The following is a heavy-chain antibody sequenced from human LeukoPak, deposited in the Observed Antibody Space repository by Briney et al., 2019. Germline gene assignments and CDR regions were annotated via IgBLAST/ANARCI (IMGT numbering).Heavy chain of an antibody. Sequence: GASLRLSCAASGFTFSSYAMSWVRQAPGKGLEWVSAISGSGGSTYYADSVKGRFTISRDNSKNTLYLQMNSLRAEDTAVYYCAKVPFYLVGATPVLFDYWGQGTLVTVSS. V-gene: IGHV3-23*01. CDR1: GFTFSSYA. J-gene: IGHJ4*02. CDR3: AKVPFYLVGATPVLFDY. CDR2: ISGSGGST. D-gene: IGHD1-26*01.